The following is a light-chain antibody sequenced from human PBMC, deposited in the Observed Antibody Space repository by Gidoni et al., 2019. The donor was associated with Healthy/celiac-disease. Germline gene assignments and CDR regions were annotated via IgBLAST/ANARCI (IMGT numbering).Light chain of an antibody. J-gene: IGKJ5*01. CDR1: QSVSSY. V-gene: IGKV3-11*01. CDR2: DAS. Sequence: EIVLTQSPATLSWSPGERATLSCRASQSVSSYLAWYQQKPGQAPRLLIHDASNRATGIPARCSVSGSGTDFTLTISILEPEDFAVYYCQQRSNWPPRITFGQGTRLEIK. CDR3: QQRSNWPPRIT.